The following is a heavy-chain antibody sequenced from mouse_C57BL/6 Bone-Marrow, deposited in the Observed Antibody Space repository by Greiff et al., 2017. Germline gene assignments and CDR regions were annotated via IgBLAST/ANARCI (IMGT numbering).Heavy chain of an antibody. CDR1: GFNIKDYY. CDR2: IDPEDGDT. Sequence: EVQGVESGAELVRPGASVKLSCTASGFNIKDYYMHWVKQRPEQGLEWIGRIDPEDGDTEYAPKFQGKATMTADTSSNTAYLQLSSLTSEDTAVYYCADGYYSAWFAYWGQGTLVTVSA. J-gene: IGHJ3*01. V-gene: IGHV14-1*01. D-gene: IGHD2-3*01. CDR3: ADGYYSAWFAY.